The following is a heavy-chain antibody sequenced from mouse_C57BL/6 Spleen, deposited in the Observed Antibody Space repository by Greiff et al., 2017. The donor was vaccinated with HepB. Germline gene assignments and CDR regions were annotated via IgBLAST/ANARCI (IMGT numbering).Heavy chain of an antibody. CDR2: IDPSDSYT. D-gene: IGHD2-2*01. V-gene: IGHV1-59*01. J-gene: IGHJ2*01. Sequence: VQLQQSGAELVRPGTSVKLSCKASGYTFTSYWMHWVKQRPGQGLEWIGVIDPSDSYTNYNQKFKGKATLTVDTSSSTAYMQLSSLTSEDSAVYYCARRLGSYYVDYWGQGTTLTVSS. CDR1: GYTFTSYW. CDR3: ARRLGSYYVDY.